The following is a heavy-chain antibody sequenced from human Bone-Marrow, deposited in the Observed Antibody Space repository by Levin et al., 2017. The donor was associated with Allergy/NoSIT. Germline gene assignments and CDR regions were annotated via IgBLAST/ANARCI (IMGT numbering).Heavy chain of an antibody. Sequence: LSLTCAASGFPFSSYWMSWVRQAPGKGLEWVANIKQDGSEKYYVDSVKGRFTISRDNAKNSLYLQMNSLRAEDTAVYYCARGDYDILTGYPPDYWGQGTLVTVSS. CDR2: IKQDGSEK. J-gene: IGHJ4*02. CDR3: ARGDYDILTGYPPDY. D-gene: IGHD3-9*01. V-gene: IGHV3-7*04. CDR1: GFPFSSYW.